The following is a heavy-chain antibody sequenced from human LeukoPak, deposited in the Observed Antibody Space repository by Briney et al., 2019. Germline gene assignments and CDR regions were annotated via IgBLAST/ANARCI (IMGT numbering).Heavy chain of an antibody. CDR3: ARDRWLQSQRYFDY. Sequence: PGGSLRLSCVASGFTFSSSWMSWVRQGPGKGLEWVASINQDEIHYVDAVRGRFTISRDNAKNSLYLQMNSLRAEDTAVYYCARDRWLQSQRYFDYWGQGTLVTVSS. J-gene: IGHJ4*02. CDR2: INQDEI. CDR1: GFTFSSSW. V-gene: IGHV3-7*01. D-gene: IGHD5-24*01.